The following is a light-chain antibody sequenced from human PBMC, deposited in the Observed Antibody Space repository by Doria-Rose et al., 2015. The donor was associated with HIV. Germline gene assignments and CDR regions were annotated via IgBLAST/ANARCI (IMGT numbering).Light chain of an antibody. CDR1: QSFSSTY. CDR3: HQYGTSWT. CDR2: DGS. J-gene: IGKJ1*01. Sequence: DTVLTRPPGTLSLSPRERATLSCRASQSFSSTYLAWYQQKPGQAPSLLIYDGSTRATGIPDRFSASGSGADFTLTINRLEPEDFALYYCHQYGTSWTFGQGTKVEI. V-gene: IGKV3-20*01.